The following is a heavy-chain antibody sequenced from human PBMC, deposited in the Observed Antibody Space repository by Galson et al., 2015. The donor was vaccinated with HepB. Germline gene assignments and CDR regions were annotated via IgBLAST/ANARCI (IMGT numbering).Heavy chain of an antibody. CDR2: ISGSGGST. CDR1: GFTFSSYA. D-gene: IGHD3-22*01. CDR3: ASWQGNGYYYDF. Sequence: SLRLSCAASGFTFSSYAMSWVRQAPGKGLEWVSAISGSGGSTYYADSVKGRFTISRDNSKNTLYLQMNSLRAEDTAVYYCASWQGNGYYYDFWGQGTLVTVSS. J-gene: IGHJ4*02. V-gene: IGHV3-23*01.